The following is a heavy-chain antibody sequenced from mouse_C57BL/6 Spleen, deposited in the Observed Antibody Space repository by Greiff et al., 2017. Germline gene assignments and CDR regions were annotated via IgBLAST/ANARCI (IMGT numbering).Heavy chain of an antibody. CDR1: GYTFTDYY. V-gene: IGHV1-76*01. CDR3: ARWRDYDVNYAMDY. J-gene: IGHJ4*01. Sequence: VQLQQSGAELVRPGASVKLSCKASGYTFTDYYINWVKQRPGQGLEWIARIYPGSGNTYYNEKFKGKATLTAEKSSSTAYMQLSSLTSEDSAVYFCARWRDYDVNYAMDYWGQGTSVTVSS. D-gene: IGHD2-4*01. CDR2: IYPGSGNT.